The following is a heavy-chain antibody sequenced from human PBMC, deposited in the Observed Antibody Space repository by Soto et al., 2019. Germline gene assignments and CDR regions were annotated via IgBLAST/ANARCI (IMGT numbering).Heavy chain of an antibody. J-gene: IGHJ4*02. CDR1: TFTFSDYA. CDR3: ALGSGSYRYYYDS. CDR2: INGGGDTT. Sequence: EVQLLDSGGDLVHPGGSLRLFCTATTFTFSDYAVNWFRQAPGKGLEWVAGINGGGDTTYYADSVKGRFTTSRDNSNYTVYLQMNSLRADDTAVYYCALGSGSYRYYYDSWGQGTLVTVSS. D-gene: IGHD3-16*02. V-gene: IGHV3-23*01.